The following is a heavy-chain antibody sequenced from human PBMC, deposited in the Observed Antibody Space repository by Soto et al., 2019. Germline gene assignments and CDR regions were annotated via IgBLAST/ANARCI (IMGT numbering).Heavy chain of an antibody. CDR3: ASAAPEYYDFWSGYYTPGWFDP. CDR1: GGSISSGGYY. V-gene: IGHV4-31*03. CDR2: IYYSGST. J-gene: IGHJ5*02. Sequence: PSETLSLTCTVSGGSISSGGYYWSWIRQHPGKGLEWIGYIYYSGSTYYNPSLKSRVTISVDTSKNQFSLKLSSVTAADTAVYYCASAAPEYYDFWSGYYTPGWFDPWGQGTLVTVSS. D-gene: IGHD3-3*01.